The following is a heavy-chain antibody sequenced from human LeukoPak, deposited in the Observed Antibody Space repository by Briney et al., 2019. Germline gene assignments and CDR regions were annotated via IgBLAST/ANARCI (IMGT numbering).Heavy chain of an antibody. CDR3: ARGGRPDRTSGRGDWFDP. J-gene: IGHJ5*02. V-gene: IGHV1-2*02. CDR1: GYTFTDYY. CDR2: INPNSGGT. Sequence: GASVKVSCKASGYTFTDYYVHWVRQAPGQGLEWMGWINPNSGGTNYAQNFQGRVTLTRDTSISTAYMDLSRLRSDDTAVYYCARGGRPDRTSGRGDWFDPWGQGTLVTVSS. D-gene: IGHD3-10*01.